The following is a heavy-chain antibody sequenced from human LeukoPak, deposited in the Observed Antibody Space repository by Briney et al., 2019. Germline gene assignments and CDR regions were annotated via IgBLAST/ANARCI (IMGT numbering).Heavy chain of an antibody. J-gene: IGHJ4*02. CDR1: GFTFSNYA. Sequence: GSLRLSCAASGFTFSNYAMSWVRQAPGKGLEWVSGISGSGGSTYYADSVKGRFTISRDNSKNTLYLQMNSLRAEDTAVYYCAKVPSNWYFEGFDYWGQGTLVAVSS. V-gene: IGHV3-23*01. CDR3: AKVPSNWYFEGFDY. D-gene: IGHD6-13*01. CDR2: ISGSGGST.